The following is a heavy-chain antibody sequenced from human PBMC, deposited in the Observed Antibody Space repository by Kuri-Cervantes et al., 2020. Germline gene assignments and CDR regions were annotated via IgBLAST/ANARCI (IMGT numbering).Heavy chain of an antibody. Sequence: ASVKVSCKASGYTFTGYYMHWVRQAPGQGLEWMGWINPNSGGTNYAQKVQGRVTMTRDTSISTAYMELSRLRSDDTAVYYCARDLSVVLSTYYYDSSGDLVLRYWGQGTLVTVSS. D-gene: IGHD3-22*01. J-gene: IGHJ4*02. CDR3: ARDLSVVLSTYYYDSSGDLVLRY. CDR1: GYTFTGYY. CDR2: INPNSGGT. V-gene: IGHV1-2*02.